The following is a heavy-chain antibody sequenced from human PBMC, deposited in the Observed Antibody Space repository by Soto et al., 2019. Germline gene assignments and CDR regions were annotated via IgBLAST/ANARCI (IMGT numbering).Heavy chain of an antibody. Sequence: SVKVSCKASGGTFSSYAISWVRQPPGQGLEWMGGIIPIFGTANYAQKFQGRVTITADESTSTAYMELSSLRSEDTAVYYCAREANSSSWYENAFDIWGQGTMVTVSS. J-gene: IGHJ3*02. CDR1: GGTFSSYA. D-gene: IGHD6-13*01. V-gene: IGHV1-69*13. CDR2: IIPIFGTA. CDR3: AREANSSSWYENAFDI.